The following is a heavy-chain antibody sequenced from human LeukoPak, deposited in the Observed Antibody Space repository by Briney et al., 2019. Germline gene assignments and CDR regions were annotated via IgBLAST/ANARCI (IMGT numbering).Heavy chain of an antibody. CDR1: GFSFSSYS. CDR2: ISSSSSTI. Sequence: PGGSLRLSCAASGFSFSSYSMHWVRQAPGKGLEWLSYISSSSSTIYFADSMKGRFTISRDNAQNSLYPQMNSLRGEDTAVYYCALSVHEAFDIWGQGTVVTVSS. J-gene: IGHJ3*02. V-gene: IGHV3-48*01. CDR3: ALSVHEAFDI.